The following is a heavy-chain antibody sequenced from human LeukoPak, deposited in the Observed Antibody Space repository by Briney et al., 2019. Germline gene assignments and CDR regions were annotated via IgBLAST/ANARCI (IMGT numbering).Heavy chain of an antibody. V-gene: IGHV5-51*01. CDR3: ARVGASSWYDFDY. Sequence: GESLKISCKASGYSFPSYWIGWVRQMPGKGLEWMGIIDPHDYDTRYSPSFQGQVTISAAKSINTAYLQWSSLEASDTAMYYCARVGASSWYDFDYWGQGTLVTVSS. CDR2: IDPHDYDT. D-gene: IGHD6-13*01. CDR1: GYSFPSYW. J-gene: IGHJ4*02.